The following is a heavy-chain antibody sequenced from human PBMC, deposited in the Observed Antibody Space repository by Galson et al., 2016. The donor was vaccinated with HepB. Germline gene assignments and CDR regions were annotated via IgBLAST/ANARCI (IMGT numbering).Heavy chain of an antibody. V-gene: IGHV3-30*14. CDR2: ISDDGRNK. CDR1: GFTFSDYT. Sequence: SLRLSCAGSGFTFSDYTVHWVRQAPGKGLQWVAMISDDGRNKYYADSVKGRFSISRDNAQNTLYLQMDSLRTEDTSTYYCARDFWGDGDHWGQGTPVTVSS. CDR3: ARDFWGDGDH. J-gene: IGHJ4*02. D-gene: IGHD3-16*01.